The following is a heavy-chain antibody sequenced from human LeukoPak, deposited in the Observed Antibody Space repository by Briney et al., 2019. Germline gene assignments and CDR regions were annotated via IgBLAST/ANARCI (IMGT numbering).Heavy chain of an antibody. J-gene: IGHJ4*02. D-gene: IGHD5-12*01. CDR3: ARDGSGYDSILYYFDY. CDR2: IIPIFGTA. CDR1: GGTFSSYS. V-gene: IGHV1-69*13. Sequence: SVKVSCKASGGTFSSYSISWVRQAPGQGLEWMGGIIPIFGTANYAQKFQGRVTITADESTSTAYMELSSLRSEDTAVYYCARDGSGYDSILYYFDYWGQGTLVTVSS.